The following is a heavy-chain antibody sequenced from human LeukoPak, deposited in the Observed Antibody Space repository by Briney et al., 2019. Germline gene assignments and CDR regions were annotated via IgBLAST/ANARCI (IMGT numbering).Heavy chain of an antibody. V-gene: IGHV3-21*01. CDR1: GFTFSSYS. D-gene: IGHD7-27*01. CDR2: ISSSSSYI. J-gene: IGHJ6*02. CDR3: ARVLGMLGMDV. Sequence: GGSLRLSCAASGFTFSSYSMNWVRQAPGKGLEWVSSISSSSSYIYYADSVKGRFTISRDNAKNSLYVQMNSLRAEDQAVYYCARVLGMLGMDVWGQGTTVTVSS.